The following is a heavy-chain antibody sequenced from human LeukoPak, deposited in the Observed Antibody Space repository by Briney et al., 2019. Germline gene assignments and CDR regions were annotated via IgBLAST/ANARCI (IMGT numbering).Heavy chain of an antibody. Sequence: ASVKVSCKASGYTFTGYYMHWVRQAPGQGLEWMGWINPNSGGTNYAQKFQGRVTMTRDTSTSTAYMELRSLRSDDTAVYYCARDLGVYDSSGHEYFQHWGQGTLVTVSS. CDR1: GYTFTGYY. CDR2: INPNSGGT. J-gene: IGHJ1*01. D-gene: IGHD3-22*01. V-gene: IGHV1-2*02. CDR3: ARDLGVYDSSGHEYFQH.